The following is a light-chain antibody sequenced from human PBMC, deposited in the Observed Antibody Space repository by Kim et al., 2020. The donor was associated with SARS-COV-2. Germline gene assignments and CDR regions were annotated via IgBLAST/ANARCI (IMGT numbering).Light chain of an antibody. J-gene: IGLJ3*02. CDR1: SSDIGGYNY. V-gene: IGLV2-14*01. CDR3: VSFTTRTSWV. CDR2: DVT. Sequence: QSVLTQPASVSGSPGQSITISCTGTSSDIGGYNYVSWYQQHPGKAPKLMIYDVTKRPSGVSNRFSGSKSGNTASLTISGLQTEDEADYYCVSFTTRTSWVFGGGTKVTVL.